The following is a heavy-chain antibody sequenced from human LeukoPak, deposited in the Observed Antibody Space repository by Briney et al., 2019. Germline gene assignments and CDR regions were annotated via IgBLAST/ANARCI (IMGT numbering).Heavy chain of an antibody. CDR1: GGTLSGYA. J-gene: IGHJ4*02. Sequence: SVKVSCKASGGTLSGYAISWVRQAPGQGLEWMGGIIPIFATANYAQKFQGRVTMTRDTSTSTVYMELSSLRSEDTAVYYCARAYNWNDKFDYWGQGTLVTVSS. CDR2: IIPIFATA. D-gene: IGHD1-20*01. V-gene: IGHV1-69*05. CDR3: ARAYNWNDKFDY.